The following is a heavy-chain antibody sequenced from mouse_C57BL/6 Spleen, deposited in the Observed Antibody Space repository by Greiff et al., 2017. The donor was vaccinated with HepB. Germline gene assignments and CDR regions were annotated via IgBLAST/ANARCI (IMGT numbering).Heavy chain of an antibody. CDR3: ARRGDYGDWYFDV. Sequence: VQLKESGPGLVKPSQSLSLTCSVTGYSITSGYYWNWIRQFPGNKLEWMGYISYDGSNNYNPSLKNRISITRDTSKNQFFLKLNSVTTEDTATYYCARRGDYGDWYFDVWGTGTTVTVSS. CDR1: GYSITSGYY. J-gene: IGHJ1*03. V-gene: IGHV3-6*01. CDR2: ISYDGSN. D-gene: IGHD2-4*01.